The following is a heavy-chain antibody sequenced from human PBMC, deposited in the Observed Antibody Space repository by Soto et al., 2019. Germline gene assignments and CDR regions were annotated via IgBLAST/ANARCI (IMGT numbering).Heavy chain of an antibody. CDR1: GFTFSSYA. J-gene: IGHJ4*02. Sequence: GSLRLSCAASGFTFSSYAMSWVRQAPGKGLEWVSAISGSGGSTYYADSVKGRFTISRDNSKNTLYLQMNSLRAEDTAVYYCAKGRLDVWGSYRYLFDYWGQGTLVTVSS. D-gene: IGHD3-16*02. CDR3: AKGRLDVWGSYRYLFDY. V-gene: IGHV3-23*01. CDR2: ISGSGGST.